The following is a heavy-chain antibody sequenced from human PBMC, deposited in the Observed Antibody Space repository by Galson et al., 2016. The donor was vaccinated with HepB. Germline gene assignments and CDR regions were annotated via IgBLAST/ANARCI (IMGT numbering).Heavy chain of an antibody. V-gene: IGHV1-24*01. D-gene: IGHD3-22*01. J-gene: IGHJ4*02. Sequence: SVKVSCKVSGYTLSDLSIHWVRQAPGKGLEWMGGLVREEGETLYAQKFHGRVTITEDTSTDTAYMELSGLRSEDTAMFYCAGGPLVGHSDRQFDYWGQGTLVTVSS. CDR3: AGGPLVGHSDRQFDY. CDR1: GYTLSDLS. CDR2: LVREEGET.